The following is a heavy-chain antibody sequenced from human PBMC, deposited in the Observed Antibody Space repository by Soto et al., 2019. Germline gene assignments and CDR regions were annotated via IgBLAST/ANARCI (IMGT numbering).Heavy chain of an antibody. CDR3: AREGRVGGIDY. V-gene: IGHV3-48*03. J-gene: IGHJ4*02. D-gene: IGHD6-19*01. CDR1: GFTFSIHE. Sequence: GGSLRLSCAASGFTFSIHEMNWVRQAPGKGLEWVSYISSIGVATYYADSVKGRFTISRDNAKNSLYLQMNSLGAEDTAVYYCAREGRVGGIDYWGQGTPVTVSS. CDR2: ISSIGVAT.